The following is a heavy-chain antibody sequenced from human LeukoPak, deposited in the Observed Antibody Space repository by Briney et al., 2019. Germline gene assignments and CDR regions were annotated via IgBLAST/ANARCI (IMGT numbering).Heavy chain of an antibody. V-gene: IGHV3-74*01. J-gene: IGHJ4*02. D-gene: IGHD4-23*01. Sequence: PGGSLRLSCAASGFTFSTYWMHWVRQAPGKGLVWVSRINSDGSSTNYADSVKGRFTISRDNAKNTLYLRMGSLSDEDTAVYYCASEKTVEKWGQGTLVTVSS. CDR3: ASEKTVEK. CDR2: INSDGSST. CDR1: GFTFSTYW.